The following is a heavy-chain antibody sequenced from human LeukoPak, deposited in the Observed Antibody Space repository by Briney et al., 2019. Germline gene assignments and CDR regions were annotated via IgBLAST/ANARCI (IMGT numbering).Heavy chain of an antibody. CDR1: GYTFTSYD. V-gene: IGHV1-2*02. CDR2: INPNSGGT. J-gene: IGHJ4*02. D-gene: IGHD3-3*01. CDR3: AIFGVAVGGSPSEGNFDY. Sequence: GASVKVSCKASGYTFTSYDINWVRQAPGQGLEWMGWINPNSGGTNYAQKFQGRVTMTRDTSISTAYMELSRLRSDDTAVYYCAIFGVAVGGSPSEGNFDYWGQGTLVTVSS.